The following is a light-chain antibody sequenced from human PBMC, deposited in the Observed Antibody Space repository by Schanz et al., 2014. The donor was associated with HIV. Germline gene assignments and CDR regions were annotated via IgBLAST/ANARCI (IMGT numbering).Light chain of an antibody. V-gene: IGLV2-8*01. CDR2: EVT. Sequence: QSALTQPPSASGSPGQSVTISCTGTSSDIGSYDYVSWYQQHPGQAPKLIIYEVTKRPSGVPARFSGSKSDNTASLTVSGLQADDEADYYCGSYGGSDNMVFGGGTKLTVL. CDR1: SSDIGSYDY. CDR3: GSYGGSDNMV. J-gene: IGLJ3*02.